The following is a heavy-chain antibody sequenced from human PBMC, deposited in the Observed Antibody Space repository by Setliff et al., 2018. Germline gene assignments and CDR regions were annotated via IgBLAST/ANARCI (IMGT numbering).Heavy chain of an antibody. CDR2: ISIDDDKT. CDR3: ATPTVVTPHYYYGMDV. D-gene: IGHD4-17*01. V-gene: IGHV1-18*01. CDR1: GYTFTSYG. Sequence: ASVKVSCKASGYTFTSYGISWVRQAPGQGLEWMGWISIDDDKTKYAQKFQGRVTMTADTSTSTAYMELRSLRSEDTAVYYCATPTVVTPHYYYGMDVWGQGTTVTVSS. J-gene: IGHJ6*02.